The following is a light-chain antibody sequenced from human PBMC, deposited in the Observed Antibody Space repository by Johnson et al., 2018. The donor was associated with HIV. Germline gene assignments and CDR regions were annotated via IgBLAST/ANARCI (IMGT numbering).Light chain of an antibody. CDR1: SSNIGNNY. Sequence: QSVLTQPPSVSAAPGQKVTISCSGSSSNIGNNYVSWYQQLPGTAPKLLIYENNKRPSGIPDRFSGAKSGTSATLGITGLQTGDEADYYCATWDSSLGACVFGTGTKVTVL. CDR3: ATWDSSLGACV. CDR2: ENN. V-gene: IGLV1-51*02. J-gene: IGLJ1*01.